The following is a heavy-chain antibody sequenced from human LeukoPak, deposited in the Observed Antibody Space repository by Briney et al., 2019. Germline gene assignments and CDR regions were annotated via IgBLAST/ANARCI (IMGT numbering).Heavy chain of an antibody. V-gene: IGHV3-23*01. CDR1: GFTFSSYA. D-gene: IGHD6-13*01. CDR2: ISGSGGST. Sequence: GGSLRLSXAASGFTFSSYAMSWVRQAPGKGLEWVSAISGSGGSTYYADSVKGRFTISRDNAKNSLYLQMNSLRAEDTAVYYCARSPYSSSWYYFDYWGQGTLVTVSS. CDR3: ARSPYSSSWYYFDY. J-gene: IGHJ4*02.